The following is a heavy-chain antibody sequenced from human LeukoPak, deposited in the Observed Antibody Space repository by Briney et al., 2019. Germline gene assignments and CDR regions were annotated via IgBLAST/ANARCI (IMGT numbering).Heavy chain of an antibody. CDR2: IYTSGST. J-gene: IGHJ4*02. CDR3: ASSKSGTYYFDY. D-gene: IGHD1-26*01. Sequence: SQTLSLTCTVSGDSISSDDYYWSWIRQPPGKGLEWIGRIYTSGSTNYNPSFKSRVTMSVDTSKNQFSLKLSSVTAADTAMYYCASSKSGTYYFDYWGQGTLVTVSS. CDR1: GDSISSDDYY. V-gene: IGHV4-61*02.